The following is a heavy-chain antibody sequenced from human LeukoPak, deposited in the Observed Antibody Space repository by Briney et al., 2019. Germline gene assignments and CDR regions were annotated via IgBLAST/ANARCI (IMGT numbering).Heavy chain of an antibody. D-gene: IGHD6-19*01. CDR3: ASTKGYSSGWRNYYYCYGMDV. Sequence: ASVKVSCKASGGTFSSYAISWVRQAPGQGLEWMGGIIPIFGTANYAQKFQGRVTITADESTSTAYMELSSLRSEDTAVYYCASTKGYSSGWRNYYYCYGMDVWGQGTTVTVSS. CDR1: GGTFSSYA. CDR2: IIPIFGTA. V-gene: IGHV1-69*13. J-gene: IGHJ6*02.